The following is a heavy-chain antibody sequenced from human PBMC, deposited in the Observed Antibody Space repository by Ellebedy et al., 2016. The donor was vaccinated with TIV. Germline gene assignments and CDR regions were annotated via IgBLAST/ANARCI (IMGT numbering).Heavy chain of an antibody. CDR3: TRDRSGSYSVHAFDI. D-gene: IGHD1-26*01. CDR1: GFMFSGYG. V-gene: IGHV1-18*01. J-gene: IGHJ3*02. CDR2: ISGYNGKT. Sequence: ASVKVSXXASGFMFSGYGFTWVRQASGQGLEWMGWISGYNGKTFYGQKVQGRVTMTTDTSTTTVYMELRSLTSDDTAVYYCTRDRSGSYSVHAFDIWGQGTMVTVSS.